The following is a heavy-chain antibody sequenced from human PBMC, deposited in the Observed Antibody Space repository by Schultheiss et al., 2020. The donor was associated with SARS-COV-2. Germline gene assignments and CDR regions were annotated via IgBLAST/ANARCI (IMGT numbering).Heavy chain of an antibody. CDR1: EFTFNNYV. Sequence: GESLKISCAASEFTFNNYVMNWVRQAPGKGREWVSAISGSGDSTFYADSVKGRFTISSDNRKKSVYLQMNRLRADDTATYYCAGSLYSDYAWGQGTLVTVSS. J-gene: IGHJ4*02. CDR3: AGSLYSDYA. CDR2: ISGSGDST. V-gene: IGHV3-23*01. D-gene: IGHD4-17*01.